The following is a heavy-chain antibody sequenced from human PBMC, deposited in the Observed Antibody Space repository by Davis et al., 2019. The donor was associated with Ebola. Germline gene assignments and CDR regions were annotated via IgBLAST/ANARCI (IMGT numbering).Heavy chain of an antibody. D-gene: IGHD3-9*01. CDR3: VSPLAGAFDDF. V-gene: IGHV3-48*04. Sequence: GESLKISCAASGFIFSTYNMNWVRQAPGRGLEWVSYISSGSGVTTYYADSVRGRFTISRDNAKNTLYLQMNSLRVDDTAVYYCVSPLAGAFDDFWGQGTLVTVSS. CDR1: GFIFSTYN. J-gene: IGHJ4*02. CDR2: ISSGSGVTT.